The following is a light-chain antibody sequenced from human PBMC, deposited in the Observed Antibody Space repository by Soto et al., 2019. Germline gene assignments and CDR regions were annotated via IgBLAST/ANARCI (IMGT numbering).Light chain of an antibody. J-gene: IGKJ2*01. CDR2: DAS. Sequence: EIVLTQSPATLSLSPGERATLSCRASQTVTTYLAWYQHKLGQAPILLIYDASNRATGVPARFSGSGSGTDFTRTISSLEPEDSAVYYCQQRYGWPSFGQGTKLEIK. V-gene: IGKV3-11*01. CDR1: QTVTTY. CDR3: QQRYGWPS.